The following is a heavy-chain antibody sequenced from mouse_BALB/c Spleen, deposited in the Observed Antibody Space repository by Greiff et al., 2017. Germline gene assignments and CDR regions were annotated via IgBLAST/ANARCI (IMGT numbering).Heavy chain of an antibody. CDR3: ARKVYYYGSSHWYFDV. D-gene: IGHD1-1*01. CDR2: IWGGGST. Sequence: VQGVESGPGLVAPSQSLSITCTVSGFSLSSYSVHWVRQPPGKGLEWLGMIWGGGSTDYNSALKSRLSISKDNSKSQVFVKMNSLQTDDTAMYYCARKVYYYGSSHWYFDVWGAGTTVTVSS. V-gene: IGHV2-6-4*01. J-gene: IGHJ1*01. CDR1: GFSLSSYS.